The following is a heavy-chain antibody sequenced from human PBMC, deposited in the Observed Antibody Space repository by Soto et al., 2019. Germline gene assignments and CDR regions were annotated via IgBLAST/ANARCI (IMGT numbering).Heavy chain of an antibody. CDR2: ISGSGGST. J-gene: IGHJ5*02. CDR1: GFTFSSYA. Sequence: GGSLRLSCAASGFTFSSYAMSWVRQAPGKGLEWVSAISGSGGSTYYADSVKGRFTISRDNSKNTLYLQMNSLRAEDTAVYYCAQKKSIADRPGSFDTWGQGTLATVSS. V-gene: IGHV3-23*01. D-gene: IGHD6-6*01. CDR3: AQKKSIADRPGSFDT.